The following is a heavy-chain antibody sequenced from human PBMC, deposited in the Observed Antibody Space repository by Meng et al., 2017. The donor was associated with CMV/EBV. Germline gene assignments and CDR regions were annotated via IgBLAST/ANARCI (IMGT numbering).Heavy chain of an antibody. CDR1: GFTFSDYY. CDR3: ARGSVSYATNFDS. Sequence: GESLKISCAASGFTFSDYYMSWIRQAPGKGLEWVSYISSSGSTIFYADSVEGRFTISRDNAKNSLYLQMNSLRADDTAMYYCARGSVSYATNFDSWGQGTLVTVSS. CDR2: ISSSGSTI. D-gene: IGHD1-26*01. V-gene: IGHV3-11*04. J-gene: IGHJ4*02.